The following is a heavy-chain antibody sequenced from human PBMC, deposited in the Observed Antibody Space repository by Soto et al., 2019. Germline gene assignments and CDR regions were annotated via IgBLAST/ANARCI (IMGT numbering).Heavy chain of an antibody. CDR1: GGTFSSYT. CDR2: IIPILGIA. D-gene: IGHD6-19*01. J-gene: IGHJ4*02. Sequence: QVQLVQSGAEVKKPGSSVKVSCKASGGTFSSYTISWVRQAPGQGLEWMGRIIPILGIANYAQKFQGRVTITADKSTSTAYMELSSLRSEDTAVYYCASVTSSGWYLFDYWGQGALVTVSS. V-gene: IGHV1-69*02. CDR3: ASVTSSGWYLFDY.